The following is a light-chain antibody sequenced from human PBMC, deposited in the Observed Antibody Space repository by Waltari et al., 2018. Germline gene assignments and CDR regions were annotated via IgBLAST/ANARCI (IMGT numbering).Light chain of an antibody. CDR1: QSISSN. V-gene: IGKV3D-15*01. Sequence: IVMTQSPATLSVFPGERATLSCRASQSISSNLAWYQQKPGQAPRILIYGASTRATGIPDRFTGSGSGIEFTLTINSLQSEDFAVYYCQQYNNWPPDPTFGQGTKVEIK. J-gene: IGKJ1*01. CDR2: GAS. CDR3: QQYNNWPPDPT.